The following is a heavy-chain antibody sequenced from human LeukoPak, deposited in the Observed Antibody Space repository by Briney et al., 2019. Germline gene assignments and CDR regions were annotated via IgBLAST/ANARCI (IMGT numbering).Heavy chain of an antibody. CDR2: INTNGGNT. CDR1: GFTLSSYW. V-gene: IGHV3-74*01. D-gene: IGHD6-13*01. J-gene: IGHJ3*01. Sequence: PGGSLRLSCTASGFTLSSYWMHWVRQAPGKGPVWVSHINTNGGNTNYADSVKGRFTISRDNAKNTLYLQVNSLRAEDTAVYYCARSTSSRAFDLWGQGTMVTVSS. CDR3: ARSTSSRAFDL.